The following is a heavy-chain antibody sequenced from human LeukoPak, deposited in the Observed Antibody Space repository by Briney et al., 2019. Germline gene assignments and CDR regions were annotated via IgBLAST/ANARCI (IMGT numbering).Heavy chain of an antibody. CDR3: ARDGDYGGNPGFDY. CDR2: IWYDGSNK. J-gene: IGHJ4*02. Sequence: TGGSLRLSCAASGFTFSSYGMHWVRQAPGKGLEWVAVIWYDGSNKYYADSVKGRFTISRDNSKNTLYLQMNSLRAEDTAVYYCARDGDYGGNPGFDYWGQGTLVTVSS. D-gene: IGHD4-23*01. CDR1: GFTFSSYG. V-gene: IGHV3-33*01.